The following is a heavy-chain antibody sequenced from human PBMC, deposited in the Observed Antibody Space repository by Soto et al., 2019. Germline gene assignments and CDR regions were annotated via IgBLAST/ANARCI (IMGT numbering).Heavy chain of an antibody. V-gene: IGHV3-23*01. CDR3: AKERLGRGIDY. Sequence: EVLLLDSGGGLVQPGGSLRLSCAASGFTFSNYAMTWFSQAPGKGPEWISTVNNGGVGTYYADSVKGRFTNSRDNSKNTLYLQVSSLRAADTAVYYCAKERLGRGIDYWGQGILVTVSS. J-gene: IGHJ4*02. CDR2: VNNGGVGT. CDR1: GFTFSNYA. D-gene: IGHD3-10*01.